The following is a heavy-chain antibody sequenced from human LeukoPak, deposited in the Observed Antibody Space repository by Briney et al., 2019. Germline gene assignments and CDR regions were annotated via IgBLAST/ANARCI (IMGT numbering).Heavy chain of an antibody. CDR2: IWYDGSNK. V-gene: IGHV3-30*02. J-gene: IGHJ4*02. CDR3: AKSKLTTAIDY. D-gene: IGHD4-17*01. CDR1: GFTFSSYG. Sequence: GGSLRLSCAASGFTFSSYGMHWVRQAPGKGLEWVAVIWYDGSNKYYADSVKGRFTISRDNSKNTLYLQMNSLRAEDTAVYYCAKSKLTTAIDYWGQGTLVTVSS.